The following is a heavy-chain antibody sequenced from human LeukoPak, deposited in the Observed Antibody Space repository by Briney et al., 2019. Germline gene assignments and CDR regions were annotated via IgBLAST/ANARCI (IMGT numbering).Heavy chain of an antibody. V-gene: IGHV1-69*05. J-gene: IGHJ4*02. Sequence: GASVKVSCKASGGTFSSYAISWVRQAPGQGLELMGGSIPIFGTANYAQKFQGRVTITTDESTSTAYMELSSLRSEDTAVYYCARGGVGATTDPFDYWGQGTLVTVSS. CDR2: SIPIFGTA. CDR1: GGTFSSYA. D-gene: IGHD1-26*01. CDR3: ARGGVGATTDPFDY.